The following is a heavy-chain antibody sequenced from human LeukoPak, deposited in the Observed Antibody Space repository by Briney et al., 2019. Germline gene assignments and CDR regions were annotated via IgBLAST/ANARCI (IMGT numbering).Heavy chain of an antibody. J-gene: IGHJ5*02. V-gene: IGHV3-48*03. CDR3: ARGEAADGTNWFDP. Sequence: GGSLRLSCAAPGFTFSSYEMTWVRQAPGKGLEWVSYISSSGSTIYYADSVKGRFTISRDNAKNSLYLQMNSLRAEDTAVYYCARGEAADGTNWFDPWGQGTLVTVSS. CDR2: ISSSGSTI. CDR1: GFTFSSYE. D-gene: IGHD6-13*01.